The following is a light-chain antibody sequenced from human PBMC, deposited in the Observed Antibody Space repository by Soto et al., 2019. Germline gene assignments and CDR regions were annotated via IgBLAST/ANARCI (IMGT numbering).Light chain of an antibody. Sequence: QSALTQPASVSGSPGQSITLSCTGTSSDVGGYNYVSWYQQHPGKAPKLMIYDVSNRPSGLSNRFSGSKSGNTASLTISGLQAEDDADYYCSSYTSTSSYVFGTGTKLTVL. V-gene: IGLV2-14*01. J-gene: IGLJ1*01. CDR2: DVS. CDR3: SSYTSTSSYV. CDR1: SSDVGGYNY.